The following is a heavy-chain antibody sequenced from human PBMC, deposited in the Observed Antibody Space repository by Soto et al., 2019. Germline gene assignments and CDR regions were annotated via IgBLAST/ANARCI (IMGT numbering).Heavy chain of an antibody. J-gene: IGHJ4*02. D-gene: IGHD6-19*01. CDR2: XXXXXGDT. V-gene: IGHV1-2*02. CDR1: GYTFTAYS. Sequence: ASVKVSCKASGYTFTAYSMHWVRQAPGQGLXWXXXXXXXXGDTIYAQKFQGRVTLTRDTSIGTAYMELYSLTSDDTAVYYCAREASAVISLDYWGQGTLVTVSS. CDR3: AREASAVISLDY.